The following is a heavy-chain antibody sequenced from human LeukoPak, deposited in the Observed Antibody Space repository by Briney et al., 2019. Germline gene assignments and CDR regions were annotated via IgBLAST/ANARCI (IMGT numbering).Heavy chain of an antibody. V-gene: IGHV6-1*01. CDR1: GDSVSNNSAA. CDR3: ASGLHGYTQPFDY. J-gene: IGHJ4*02. CDR2: TYYRSKWYN. D-gene: IGHD5-24*01. Sequence: SQTLSLTCAISGDSVSNNSAAWNWIRQSPSRGLEWLGRTYYRSKWYNDYAVSVKSRIHINPATSKTQFSLQLNSVTPEDTAVYYCASGLHGYTQPFDYWGQGTLVTVSS.